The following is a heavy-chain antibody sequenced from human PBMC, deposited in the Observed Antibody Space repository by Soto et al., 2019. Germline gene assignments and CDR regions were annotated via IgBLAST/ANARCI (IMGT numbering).Heavy chain of an antibody. Sequence: SGPTLVNPTETLTLTCTVSGFSPNDARLGVSWIRQPPGRALEWLAHIFSNDEKSYSTSLYNRLTISKDTSKSQVVLTMTNMGPVDTATYFCARIQDYVWGSYPFDVWGQGSLVTV. D-gene: IGHD3-16*02. J-gene: IGHJ4*02. CDR3: ARIQDYVWGSYPFDV. V-gene: IGHV2-26*01. CDR2: IFSNDEK. CDR1: GFSPNDARLG.